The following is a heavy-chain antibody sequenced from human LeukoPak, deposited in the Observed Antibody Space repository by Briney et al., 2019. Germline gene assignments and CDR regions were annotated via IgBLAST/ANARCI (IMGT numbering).Heavy chain of an antibody. CDR1: GFTFDDYA. CDR2: ISWNSGSI. CDR3: AKDLRPRGSGIHAFDI. Sequence: GGSLRLSCAASGFTFDDYAMHWVRQAPGKGLEWVSGISWNSGSIGYADSVKGRFTISRDNAKNSLYLQMNSLRAEDTALYYCAKDLRPRGSGIHAFDIWGQGTMVTVSS. D-gene: IGHD3-10*01. J-gene: IGHJ3*02. V-gene: IGHV3-9*01.